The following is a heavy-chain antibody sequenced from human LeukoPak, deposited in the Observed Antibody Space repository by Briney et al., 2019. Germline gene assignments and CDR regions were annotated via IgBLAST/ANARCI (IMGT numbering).Heavy chain of an antibody. V-gene: IGHV3-66*01. CDR2: IYNGDMT. J-gene: IGHJ6*03. CDR1: GLTVSSNY. CDR3: AKGVYYCSSSSCPQYYYYMDV. D-gene: IGHD2-15*01. Sequence: PGGSLRLSCAASGLTVSSNYMSWVRQAPGKGLEWLSVIYNGDMTYYADSVKGRFTISRDNSKNTLYLQMNSLRPEDTAVYYCAKGVYYCSSSSCPQYYYYMDVWGKGTTVTVSS.